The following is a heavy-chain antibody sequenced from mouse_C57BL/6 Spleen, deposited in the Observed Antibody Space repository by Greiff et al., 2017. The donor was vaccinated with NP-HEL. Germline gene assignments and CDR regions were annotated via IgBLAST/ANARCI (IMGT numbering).Heavy chain of an antibody. J-gene: IGHJ1*03. CDR1: GYTFTSYW. Sequence: QVQLQQPGAELVKPGASVKMSCKASGYTFTSYWITWVKQRPGQGLEWIGDIYPGSGSTNYNEKFKSKATLTVDTSSSTAYMQLSSLTSEDSAVYYCARDDYGEWYFDVWGTGTTVTVSS. CDR2: IYPGSGST. V-gene: IGHV1-55*01. CDR3: ARDDYGEWYFDV. D-gene: IGHD2-4*01.